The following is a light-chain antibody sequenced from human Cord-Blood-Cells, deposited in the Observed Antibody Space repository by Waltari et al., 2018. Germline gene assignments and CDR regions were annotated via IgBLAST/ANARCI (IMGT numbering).Light chain of an antibody. J-gene: IGKJ1*01. Sequence: DIQMTQSPSTLSASVGDRVTITCRASQSISSWLAWYQQKPGKAPKPRIYDASSLERGVPSRFSRSGSGTEFTLTISSLQPDDFATYYCQQYNSYAQTFGQGTKVEIK. CDR1: QSISSW. V-gene: IGKV1-5*01. CDR3: QQYNSYAQT. CDR2: DAS.